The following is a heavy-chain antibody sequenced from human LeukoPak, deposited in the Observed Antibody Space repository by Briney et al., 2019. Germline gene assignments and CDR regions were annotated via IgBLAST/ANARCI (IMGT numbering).Heavy chain of an antibody. Sequence: GGSLRLSCAASGFTFSSYEMNWVRQAPGKGLEWVSYISSSGSTIYHADSVKGRFTISRDNAKNSLYLQMNSLRAEDTAVYYCALQRTLWQQLLDYWGQGTLVTVSS. J-gene: IGHJ4*02. D-gene: IGHD6-13*01. CDR3: ALQRTLWQQLLDY. CDR1: GFTFSSYE. CDR2: ISSSGSTI. V-gene: IGHV3-48*03.